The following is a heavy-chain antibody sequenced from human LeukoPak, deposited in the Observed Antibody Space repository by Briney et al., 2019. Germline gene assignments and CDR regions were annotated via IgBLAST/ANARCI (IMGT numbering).Heavy chain of an antibody. V-gene: IGHV4-59*01. D-gene: IGHD1-26*01. J-gene: IGHJ4*02. Sequence: SETLSLTCTVSGDSFSSYYWSWIRQPPGKGLEWIGYMSYSGSTNYNPSLKSRVTISVDTSKNQFSLKLSSVTAADTAVYYCARGEWEIGLFFDYWGQGTLVTVSS. CDR2: MSYSGST. CDR3: ARGEWEIGLFFDY. CDR1: GDSFSSYY.